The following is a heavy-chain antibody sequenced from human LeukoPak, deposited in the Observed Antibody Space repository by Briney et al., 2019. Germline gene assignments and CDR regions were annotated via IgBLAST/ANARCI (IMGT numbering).Heavy chain of an antibody. V-gene: IGHV4-34*01. CDR2: INHSGST. J-gene: IGHJ6*04. CDR1: GGSFSGYY. D-gene: IGHD3-10*01. CDR3: ARVFYPAYYYGSGRVDV. Sequence: SETLSLTCAVYGGSFSGYYWSWIRQPPGKGLEWIGEINHSGSTNYNPSLKSRVTISVDTSKNQFSLKLSSVTAADTAVYYCARVFYPAYYYGSGRVDVWGKGTTVTVSS.